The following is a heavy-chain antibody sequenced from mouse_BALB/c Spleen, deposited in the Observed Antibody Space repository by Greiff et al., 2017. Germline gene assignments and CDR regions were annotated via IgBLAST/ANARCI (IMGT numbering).Heavy chain of an antibody. Sequence: QVQLKQSGAELVKPGASVKLSCKASGYTFTSYYMYWVKQRPGQGLEWIGEINPSNGGTNFNEKFKSKATLTVDKSSSTAYMQLSSLTSEDSAVYYCTRRGNWGIAYWGQGTLVTVSA. CDR2: INPSNGGT. J-gene: IGHJ3*01. CDR1: GYTFTSYY. CDR3: TRRGNWGIAY. V-gene: IGHV1S81*02. D-gene: IGHD4-1*01.